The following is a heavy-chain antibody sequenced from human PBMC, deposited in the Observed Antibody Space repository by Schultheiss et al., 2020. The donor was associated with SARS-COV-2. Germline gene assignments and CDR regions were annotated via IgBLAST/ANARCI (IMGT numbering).Heavy chain of an antibody. J-gene: IGHJ4*02. CDR3: ASRDGYKKSPPRY. D-gene: IGHD5-24*01. V-gene: IGHV4-39*07. CDR2: INHSGST. Sequence: SETLSLTCTVSGGSISSGDYYWSWIRQPPGKGLEWIGEINHSGSTNYNPSLKSRVTISVDTSKNQFSLKLSSVTAADTAVYYCASRDGYKKSPPRYWGQGTLVTVSS. CDR1: GGSISSGDYY.